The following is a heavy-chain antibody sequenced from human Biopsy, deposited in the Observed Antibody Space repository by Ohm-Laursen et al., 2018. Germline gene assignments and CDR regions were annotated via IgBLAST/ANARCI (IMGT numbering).Heavy chain of an antibody. J-gene: IGHJ6*02. CDR1: GFTFSSSA. CDR2: IVVGSGHT. CDR3: AATSTLYYYYYSMDV. V-gene: IGHV1-58*01. Sequence: SVKVSCKASGFTFSSSAVQWVRQARGQRLEWIGWIVVGSGHTNYAQKFQERVTITRDMSTSTAYMELTSLRPEDTAVYYCAATSTLYYYYYSMDVWDQGTTITVSS.